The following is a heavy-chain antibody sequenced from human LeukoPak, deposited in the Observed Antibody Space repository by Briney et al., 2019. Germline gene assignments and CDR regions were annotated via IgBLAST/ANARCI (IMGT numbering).Heavy chain of an antibody. V-gene: IGHV3-11*01. CDR2: IGGSGSII. CDR3: GRDFGLIGTKRSFDL. J-gene: IGHJ3*01. D-gene: IGHD1-7*01. CDR1: GFTFSDYY. Sequence: GGSLRLSCAASGFTFSDYYMGWIRQAPGEGLEWLSYIGGSGSIIFYADSVKGRFTISRDNAKNSLFLQMNSLRAEDTAVYYCGRDFGLIGTKRSFDLWGQGTMVTVSS.